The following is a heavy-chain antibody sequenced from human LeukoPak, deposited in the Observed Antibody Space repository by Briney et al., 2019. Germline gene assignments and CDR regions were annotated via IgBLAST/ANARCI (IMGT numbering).Heavy chain of an antibody. J-gene: IGHJ5*02. CDR3: ARDERGSRVVPAAPNWFDP. CDR2: INPNSGGT. D-gene: IGHD2-2*01. CDR1: GYTFTGYY. Sequence: GASVKVSCKASGYTFTGYYMHWVRQAPGQGLEWMGWINPNSGGTNYAQKFQGRVTMTRDTSISTAYMELSRLRSDDTAVYYCARDERGSRVVPAAPNWFDPWGQGTLVTVSS. V-gene: IGHV1-2*02.